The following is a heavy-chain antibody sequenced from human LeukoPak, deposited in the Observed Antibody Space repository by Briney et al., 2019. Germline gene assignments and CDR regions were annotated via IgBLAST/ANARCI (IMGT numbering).Heavy chain of an antibody. V-gene: IGHV4-39*01. CDR3: ARLTVTTTLHFDY. J-gene: IGHJ4*02. CDR1: GGSISSSSYY. CDR2: IYYSGST. Sequence: PSETLSLTCTVSGGSISSSSYYWGWIRQPPGKGLEWIGSIYYSGSTYYNPSLKSRVTISVGTSMNQFSLKLSSVTAADTAVYYCARLTVTTTLHFDYWGQGTLVTVSS. D-gene: IGHD4-17*01.